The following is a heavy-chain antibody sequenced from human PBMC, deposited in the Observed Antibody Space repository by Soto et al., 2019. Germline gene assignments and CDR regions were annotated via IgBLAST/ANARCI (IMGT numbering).Heavy chain of an antibody. J-gene: IGHJ4*02. D-gene: IGHD6-13*01. Sequence: TLSLTCAVYGGSISGHYWYWIRQPPGKGLEWIGEINHSGRTNYNPSLKSRVTISVDTSKNQFSLNLGSVTAADTAVYYCARGNIAAALVYWGQGTLVTVSS. CDR3: ARGNIAAALVY. V-gene: IGHV4-34*01. CDR1: GGSISGHY. CDR2: INHSGRT.